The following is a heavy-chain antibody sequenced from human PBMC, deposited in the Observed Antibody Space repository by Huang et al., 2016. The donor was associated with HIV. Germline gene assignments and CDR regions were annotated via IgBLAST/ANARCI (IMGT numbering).Heavy chain of an antibody. CDR3: AREGGSRYYMDV. J-gene: IGHJ6*03. Sequence: EVQLVQSGAEVKKPGESLRISCTGSGYSCRSYWIGWVRVMPGKGLEGMGSIYPGDSDTRYSPACQGVVTIAADKSISTAYLQWSSLQASDTAMYYCAREGGSRYYMDVWGKGTTVTVSS. V-gene: IGHV5-51*03. D-gene: IGHD3-16*01. CDR1: GYSCRSYW. CDR2: IYPGDSDT.